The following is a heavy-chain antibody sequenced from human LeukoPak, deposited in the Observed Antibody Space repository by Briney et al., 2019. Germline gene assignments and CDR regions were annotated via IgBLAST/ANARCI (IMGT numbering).Heavy chain of an antibody. CDR2: IKSISDGETT. J-gene: IGHJ1*01. CDR1: GFTFSNAW. CDR3: TTLWLGPEH. Sequence: GGSLRLSCAVSGFTFSNAWMNWVRQAPGTGLECVGRIKSISDGETTDYAAPVKGRFTISRDDSKSTLYLQMHSLRTEDTAVYYCTTLWLGPEHWGQGTLVTVSS. V-gene: IGHV3-15*01. D-gene: IGHD3-10*01.